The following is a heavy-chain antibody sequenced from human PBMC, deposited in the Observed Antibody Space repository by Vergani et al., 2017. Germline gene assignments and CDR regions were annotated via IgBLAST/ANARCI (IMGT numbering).Heavy chain of an antibody. V-gene: IGHV4-34*01. Sequence: QVQLQQWGAGLLKPSETLSLTCAVYGGSFSGYYWSWIRQPPGKGLEWIGEINHSGSTNYNPSLKGRVTISVDTSKNQFSLKLSSVTAADTAVYYCARGRSYYYYGMDVWGQGTTVTVSS. CDR2: INHSGST. J-gene: IGHJ6*02. CDR3: ARGRSYYYYGMDV. CDR1: GGSFSGYY.